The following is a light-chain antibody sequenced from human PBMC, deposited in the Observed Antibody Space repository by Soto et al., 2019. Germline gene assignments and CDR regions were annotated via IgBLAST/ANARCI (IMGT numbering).Light chain of an antibody. V-gene: IGLV2-14*01. Sequence: QSALTQPASVSGSPGQSITISCTGTSNDVGNGYDSVSWYQHHPGKAPKLIIYEVVNRPSGVSNRFSGPKSGNAAYLTISGLQVEDEAEYFCFSFTTTSTHVFGTGTKLTVL. J-gene: IGLJ1*01. CDR2: EVV. CDR1: SNDVGNGYDS. CDR3: FSFTTTSTHV.